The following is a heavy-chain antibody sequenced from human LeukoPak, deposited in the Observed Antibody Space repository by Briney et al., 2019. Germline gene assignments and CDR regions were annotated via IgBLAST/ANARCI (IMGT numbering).Heavy chain of an antibody. CDR2: ISGSAITT. D-gene: IGHD3-10*01. CDR3: AKDQRFGDLDDY. V-gene: IGHV3-23*01. J-gene: IGHJ4*02. CDR1: GFTFSNYA. Sequence: RGSLRLSCATSGFTFSNYAMSWVRQAPGKGLEWVSAISGSAITTYYADSVKGRFAISRDNSKNTLHLQMNNLKAGDTAVKDCAKDQRFGDLDDYRGQETLVTVSS.